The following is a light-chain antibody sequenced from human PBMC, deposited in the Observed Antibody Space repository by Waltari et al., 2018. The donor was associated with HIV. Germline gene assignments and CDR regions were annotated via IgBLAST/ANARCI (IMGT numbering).Light chain of an antibody. CDR1: QTIFYSSNNKNY. CDR3: QQFYRTPYT. Sequence: DIVMTQSPDSLAVSLGERAPIHSKSLQTIFYSSNNKNYLAWYQQKPGQSPKLLISWASTREFGVPDRFSGSGSGTDFTLTISSLQAEDVAVYYCQQFYRTPYTFGQGTRLEFK. V-gene: IGKV4-1*01. J-gene: IGKJ2*01. CDR2: WAS.